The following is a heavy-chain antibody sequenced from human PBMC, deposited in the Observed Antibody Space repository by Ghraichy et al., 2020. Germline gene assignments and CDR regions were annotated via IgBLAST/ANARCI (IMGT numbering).Heavy chain of an antibody. CDR1: GFTFSSYW. Sequence: GRSLRLSCAASGFTFSSYWMSWVRQAPGEGLEWVANIKEDGSEKYYVDSVKGRFTISRDNAKNSLYLQMNSLGAEDTALYYCARLYRRSYGPLPLGSWGQGTLVTVSS. CDR2: IKEDGSEK. D-gene: IGHD5-18*01. V-gene: IGHV3-7*01. CDR3: ARLYRRSYGPLPLGS. J-gene: IGHJ4*02.